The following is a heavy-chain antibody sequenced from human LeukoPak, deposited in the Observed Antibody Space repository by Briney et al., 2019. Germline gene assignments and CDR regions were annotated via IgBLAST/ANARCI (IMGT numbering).Heavy chain of an antibody. CDR1: GYTFSGHY. D-gene: IGHD2-15*01. Sequence: ASVKVSCKASGYTFSGHYMHWVRQAPGQGLEWMGWFDPNSGATSSAQKFQGRVTMTRDTSISTAYMELSSLTSDDTAVYYCARSTSIVARVKSPFDNWDQGTLLTVSS. CDR3: ARSTSIVARVKSPFDN. J-gene: IGHJ4*02. CDR2: FDPNSGAT. V-gene: IGHV1-2*02.